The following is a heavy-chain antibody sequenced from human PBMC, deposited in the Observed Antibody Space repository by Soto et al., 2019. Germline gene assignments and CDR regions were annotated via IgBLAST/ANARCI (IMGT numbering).Heavy chain of an antibody. J-gene: IGHJ6*02. D-gene: IGHD1-1*01. Sequence: SVKVSCKASGGTFRSYVISWVRQETGQGLEWMGGIIPIFGTANYAQKFQGRVTITADESTSTAYMELSSLRSEDTAVYYCARVQYRQLERRWDYYYYYGMDVWGQGTTVTVSS. CDR2: IIPIFGTA. V-gene: IGHV1-69*13. CDR3: ARVQYRQLERRWDYYYYYGMDV. CDR1: GGTFRSYV.